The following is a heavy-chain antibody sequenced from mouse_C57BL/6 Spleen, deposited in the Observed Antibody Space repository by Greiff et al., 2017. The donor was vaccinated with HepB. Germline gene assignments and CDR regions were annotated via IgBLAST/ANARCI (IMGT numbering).Heavy chain of an antibody. Sequence: EVQLQESGGGLVKPGGSLKLSCAASGFTFSSYAMSWVRQTPEKRLEWVATISDGGSYTYYPDNVKGRFTISRDNAKNNLYLQMSHLKSEDTAMYYCARDRGNYEGYFDYWGQGTTLTVSS. J-gene: IGHJ2*01. CDR1: GFTFSSYA. CDR2: ISDGGSYT. V-gene: IGHV5-4*01. D-gene: IGHD2-1*01. CDR3: ARDRGNYEGYFDY.